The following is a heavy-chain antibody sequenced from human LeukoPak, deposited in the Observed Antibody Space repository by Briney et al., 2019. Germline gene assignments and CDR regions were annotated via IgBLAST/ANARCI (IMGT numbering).Heavy chain of an antibody. Sequence: GGSLRLSCAASGFTISSHWMHWVRQAPGQGLVWVSRINRDGSVISYADSVRGRFTTSRDNAKNTLYLQMNSLRVEDTAVYYCVRDIEIVITPEDDFDYWGQGTLVTVSS. CDR3: VRDIEIVITPEDDFDY. V-gene: IGHV3-74*01. CDR2: INRDGSVI. J-gene: IGHJ4*02. CDR1: GFTISSHW. D-gene: IGHD4-23*01.